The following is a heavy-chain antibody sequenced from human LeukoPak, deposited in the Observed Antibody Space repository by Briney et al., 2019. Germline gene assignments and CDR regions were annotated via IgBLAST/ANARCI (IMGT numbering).Heavy chain of an antibody. V-gene: IGHV4-4*07. J-gene: IGHJ6*02. CDR2: IYTSGST. CDR3: ARDSIVYCSSTSCYGAYYGMDV. CDR1: GGSISSYY. Sequence: SETLSLTCTVSGGSISSYYWSWIRQPAGKGLEWIGRIYTSGSTNYNPSLKSRVTMSVDTSKNQFSLKLSSVTAEDTAVYYCARDSIVYCSSTSCYGAYYGMDVWGQGTTVTVSS. D-gene: IGHD2-2*01.